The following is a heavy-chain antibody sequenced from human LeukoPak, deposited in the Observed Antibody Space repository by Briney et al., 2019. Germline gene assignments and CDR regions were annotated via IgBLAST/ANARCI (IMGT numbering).Heavy chain of an antibody. Sequence: PSQTLSLTCTVSGGSISSGDYYWSWIRQPPGKGLEWIGYIYYSGGTYYNPSLKSRVTISVDTSKNQFSLKLSSVTAADTAVYYCARGFGDYGEYYFDYWGQGTLVTVSS. CDR2: IYYSGGT. J-gene: IGHJ4*02. D-gene: IGHD4-17*01. CDR3: ARGFGDYGEYYFDY. V-gene: IGHV4-30-4*01. CDR1: GGSISSGDYY.